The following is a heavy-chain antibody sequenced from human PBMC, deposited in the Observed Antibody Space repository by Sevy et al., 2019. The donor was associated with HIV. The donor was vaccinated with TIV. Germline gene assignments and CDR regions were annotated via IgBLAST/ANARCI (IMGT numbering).Heavy chain of an antibody. Sequence: SETLSLTCAVSGGSITSTDFSCSWIRQAPGRGLEWIGFIHHAGSTYYNPSFQSRVTISVDTPRNEFSLKLSSVTAAATAVYYCDSAPRGGNLAFDFWGQGTMVTVSS. D-gene: IGHD2-15*01. J-gene: IGHJ3*01. CDR2: IHHAGST. CDR3: DSAPRGGNLAFDF. V-gene: IGHV4-30-2*01. CDR1: GGSITSTDFS.